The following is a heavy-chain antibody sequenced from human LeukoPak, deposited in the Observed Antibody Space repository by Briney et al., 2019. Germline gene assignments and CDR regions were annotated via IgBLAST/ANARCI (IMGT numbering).Heavy chain of an antibody. CDR2: ISYSGTT. Sequence: KASETLSLTCTVADGSISSSSYYVGWIRQPPGKGLGRIWSISYSGTTSYNASLKSRGQISVDTSKPQFSLKLNSVRAADTAVYFCARQVVAVAGTGYFDYWGQGNLVTVSS. CDR1: DGSISSSSYY. D-gene: IGHD6-19*01. CDR3: ARQVVAVAGTGYFDY. V-gene: IGHV4-39*01. J-gene: IGHJ4*02.